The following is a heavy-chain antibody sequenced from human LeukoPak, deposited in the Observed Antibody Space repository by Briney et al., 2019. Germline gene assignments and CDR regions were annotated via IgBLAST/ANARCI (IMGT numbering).Heavy chain of an antibody. CDR3: AKSSGYWDFGALDI. CDR1: GFTFSSYG. CDR2: ISYDRSNK. D-gene: IGHD3-22*01. Sequence: GGSLRLSCAASGFTFSSYGMHWVRQAPGKGLEWVAVISYDRSNKYYADSVKGRFTISRDNSKNTLYLQMNSLRAEDTAVYYCAKSSGYWDFGALDIWGQGTMVTVSS. J-gene: IGHJ3*02. V-gene: IGHV3-30*18.